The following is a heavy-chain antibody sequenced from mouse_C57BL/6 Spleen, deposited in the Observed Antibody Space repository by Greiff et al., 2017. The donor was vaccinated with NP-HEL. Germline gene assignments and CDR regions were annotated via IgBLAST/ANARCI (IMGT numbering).Heavy chain of an antibody. D-gene: IGHD1-1*01. Sequence: EVQLVESGEGLVKPGGSLKLSCAASGFTFSSYAMSWVRQTPEKRLEWVAYISSGGDYIYYADTVKGRSTISRDNARNTLYLQMSSLKSEDTAMYYCTRGGPLYCGSSLYAMDYWGQGTSVTVSS. CDR3: TRGGPLYCGSSLYAMDY. J-gene: IGHJ4*01. CDR1: GFTFSSYA. V-gene: IGHV5-9-1*02. CDR2: ISSGGDYI.